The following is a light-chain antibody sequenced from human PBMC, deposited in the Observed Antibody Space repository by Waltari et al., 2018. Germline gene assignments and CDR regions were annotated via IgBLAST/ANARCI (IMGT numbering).Light chain of an antibody. CDR3: SSYAGSNNV. Sequence: QSALTQPPSASGSPGQSVTISCTGTSSDVGGYNFVSWYQQHPGKVPKLMIYDVSKPPSVVPDRFSGSKSGNTASLTVSGLQAGDEADYYCSSYAGSNNVFGTGTKVTVL. V-gene: IGLV2-8*01. J-gene: IGLJ1*01. CDR1: SSDVGGYNF. CDR2: DVS.